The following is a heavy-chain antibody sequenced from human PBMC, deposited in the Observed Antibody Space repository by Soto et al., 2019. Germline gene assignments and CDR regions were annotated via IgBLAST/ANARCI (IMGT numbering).Heavy chain of an antibody. CDR1: FYTFTMYG. J-gene: IGHJ4*02. Sequence: ACVXVYFKTYFYTFTMYGIIFLRQAPGQGLEWMGWISAYNVSTNYAQKLQGRVTMTTDTSTSTAYMELRGLKSDDTGVYYCEREVEVESEFEYWGQGTLVTV. V-gene: IGHV1-18*04. CDR3: EREVEVESEFEY. CDR2: ISAYNVST. D-gene: IGHD1-1*01.